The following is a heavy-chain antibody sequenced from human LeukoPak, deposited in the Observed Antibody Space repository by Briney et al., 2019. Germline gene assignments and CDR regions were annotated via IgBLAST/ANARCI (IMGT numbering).Heavy chain of an antibody. CDR1: GYTFTTYY. CDR3: ARELGHSSSSKFAYMDV. V-gene: IGHV1-46*01. Sequence: ASVKVSCKASGYTFTTYYMHWVRQAPGQGLEWMGIINPSGGSTSYAQKFQGRVTMTRDTSTSTVYMELSSLRSEDTAVYYCARELGHSSSSKFAYMDVWGKGTTVTVSS. CDR2: INPSGGST. J-gene: IGHJ6*03. D-gene: IGHD6-6*01.